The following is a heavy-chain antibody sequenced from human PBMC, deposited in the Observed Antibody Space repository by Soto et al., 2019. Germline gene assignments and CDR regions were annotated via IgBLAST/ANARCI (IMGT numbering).Heavy chain of an antibody. CDR2: IIPILGIA. V-gene: IGHV1-69*02. CDR1: GGTFSSYT. Sequence: QVQLVQSGAEVKKPGSSVKVSCKASGGTFSSYTISWVRQAPGQGLEWMGRIIPILGIANYAQKFQGRVTITADKSTSTAYMELSSLRSEDTAVYYCARVASIAAAIDYWGQGTLVTVSS. J-gene: IGHJ4*02. D-gene: IGHD6-13*01. CDR3: ARVASIAAAIDY.